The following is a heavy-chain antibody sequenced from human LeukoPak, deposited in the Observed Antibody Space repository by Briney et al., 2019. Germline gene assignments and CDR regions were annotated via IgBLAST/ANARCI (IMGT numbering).Heavy chain of an antibody. CDR3: ARGDPREIVVSY. CDR2: ISSSSSYI. Sequence: GGSLRLSCAASGFTFSSYSMNWVRQAPGKGLEWVSSISSSSSYIYYADSVKGRFTISRDNAKNSLYLQMNSLRAEDTAVYYCARGDPREIVVSYWGQGTLVTVSS. D-gene: IGHD3-22*01. J-gene: IGHJ4*02. CDR1: GFTFSSYS. V-gene: IGHV3-21*01.